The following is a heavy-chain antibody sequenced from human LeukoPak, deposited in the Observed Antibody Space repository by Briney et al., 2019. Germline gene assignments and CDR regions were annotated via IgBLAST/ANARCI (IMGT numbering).Heavy chain of an antibody. J-gene: IGHJ4*02. V-gene: IGHV4-59*01. D-gene: IGHD3-22*01. Sequence: SETLSLTCTVSGGSISSYYWSWIRQPPGKGLEWIGYIYYSGSTNYNPSLKSRVTISVDTSKNQFSLKLSFVTAADTAVYYCARGGYYDSTPFDYWGQGTLVTVSS. CDR3: ARGGYYDSTPFDY. CDR2: IYYSGST. CDR1: GGSISSYY.